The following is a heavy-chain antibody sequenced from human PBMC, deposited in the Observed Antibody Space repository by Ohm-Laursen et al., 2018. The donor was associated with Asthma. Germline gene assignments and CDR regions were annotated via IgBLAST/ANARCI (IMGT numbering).Heavy chain of an antibody. Sequence: SSLRLSCAASGFTFSSYGMHWVRQAPGKGLEWVAILSYDGSNKLYADSVKGRFTISRDNSKNTLYLQMNDLRAEDTAVYYCAKDPRYCSGASCYSNYFYNGMDVWGQGTTVTVSS. D-gene: IGHD2-15*01. J-gene: IGHJ6*02. CDR3: AKDPRYCSGASCYSNYFYNGMDV. V-gene: IGHV3-30*18. CDR2: LSYDGSNK. CDR1: GFTFSSYG.